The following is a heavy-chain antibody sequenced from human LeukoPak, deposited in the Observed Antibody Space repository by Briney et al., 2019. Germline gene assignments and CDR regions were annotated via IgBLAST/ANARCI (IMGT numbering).Heavy chain of an antibody. CDR2: FHNSGTS. Sequence: SETLSLTCTVSGVSIKNYYWSWIRHPPGEGLEWIGYFHNSGTSTYNPSLKSRVTISADTSKNQFSLKLTSLTTADTAVYYCTRGAGWLIDYWGQGILVTVSS. V-gene: IGHV4-59*01. CDR3: TRGAGWLIDY. CDR1: GVSIKNYY. D-gene: IGHD3-16*01. J-gene: IGHJ4*02.